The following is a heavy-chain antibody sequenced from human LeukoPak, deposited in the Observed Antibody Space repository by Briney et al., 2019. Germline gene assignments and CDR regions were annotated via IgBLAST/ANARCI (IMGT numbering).Heavy chain of an antibody. CDR1: GGSISSSNW. CDR2: IYHSGST. D-gene: IGHD3-22*01. CDR3: ARAPYYYDSSGYYFGA. J-gene: IGHJ5*02. V-gene: IGHV4-4*02. Sequence: SGTLSHTCAVSGGSISSSNWWSWVRQPPGKGLEWIGEIYHSGSTNYNPSLKSRVTISVDKSKNQFSLKLSSVTAADTAVYYCARAPYYYDSSGYYFGAWGQGTLVTVSS.